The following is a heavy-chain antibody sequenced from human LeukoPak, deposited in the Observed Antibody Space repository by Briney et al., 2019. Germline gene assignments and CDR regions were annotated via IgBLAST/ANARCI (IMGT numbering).Heavy chain of an antibody. J-gene: IGHJ3*02. D-gene: IGHD2-2*01. CDR3: ARVLVPAAMHAFDI. V-gene: IGHV1-2*02. Sequence: ASVNVSCKASGYSFTGYYMHWVRQAPGQGLEWMGWINPNSGGTNYAQKFQGRVTMTRDTSISTAYMELSRLRSDDTAVYYCARVLVPAAMHAFDIWGQGTMVTVSS. CDR2: INPNSGGT. CDR1: GYSFTGYY.